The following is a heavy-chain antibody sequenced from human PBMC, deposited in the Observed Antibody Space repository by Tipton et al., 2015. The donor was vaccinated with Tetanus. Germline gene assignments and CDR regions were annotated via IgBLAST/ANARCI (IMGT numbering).Heavy chain of an antibody. CDR3: AKALPNYDSSGYYGEDAFDI. V-gene: IGHV3-9*01. Sequence: SLRLSCAASGFTFDDYAMHWVRQAPGKGLEWVSGISWNSGSIGYADSVKGRFTISRDNAKNSLYLQMNSLRAEDTALYYCAKALPNYDSSGYYGEDAFDIWGQGTMVTVSS. CDR2: ISWNSGSI. CDR1: GFTFDDYA. D-gene: IGHD3-22*01. J-gene: IGHJ3*02.